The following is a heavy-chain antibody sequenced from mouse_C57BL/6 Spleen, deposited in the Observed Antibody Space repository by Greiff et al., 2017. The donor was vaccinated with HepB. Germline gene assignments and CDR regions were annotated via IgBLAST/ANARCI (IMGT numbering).Heavy chain of an antibody. CDR2: FYPGSGSI. Sequence: QVQLQQSGAELVKPGASVKLSCKASGYTFTEYTIHWVKQRSGQGLEWIGWFYPGSGSIKYNEKFKDKATLTADKSSSTVYMELSRLTSEDSAVYFSARHEGAITTVVAPLFDYWGQGTTLTVSS. CDR3: ARHEGAITTVVAPLFDY. CDR1: GYTFTEYT. V-gene: IGHV1-62-2*01. J-gene: IGHJ2*01. D-gene: IGHD1-1*01.